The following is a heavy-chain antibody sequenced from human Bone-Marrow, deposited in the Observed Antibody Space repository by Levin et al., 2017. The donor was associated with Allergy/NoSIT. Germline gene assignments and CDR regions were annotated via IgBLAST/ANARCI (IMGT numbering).Heavy chain of an antibody. CDR2: MNPNSGNT. J-gene: IGHJ3*02. V-gene: IGHV1-8*01. CDR1: GYTFTSYD. Sequence: ASVKVSCKASGYTFTSYDINWVRQATGQGLEWMGWMNPNSGNTGYAQKFQGRVTMTRNTSISTAYMELSSLRSEDTAVYYCARETGYCSGGSCYSDAFDIWGQGTMVTVSS. D-gene: IGHD2-15*01. CDR3: ARETGYCSGGSCYSDAFDI.